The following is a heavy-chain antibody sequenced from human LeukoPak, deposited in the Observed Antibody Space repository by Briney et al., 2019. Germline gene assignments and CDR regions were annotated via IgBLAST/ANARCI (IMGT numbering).Heavy chain of an antibody. D-gene: IGHD5-18*01. CDR1: GFSFSSYA. CDR2: IPNDGSKT. V-gene: IGHV3-30-3*02. CDR3: ANERGYNYGYSFDY. J-gene: IGHJ4*02. Sequence: GGSLRLSCAASGFSFSSYAMQWVRQAPGKGLEWVAAIPNDGSKTYYADSVKGRFTISRDNSKNTLYLQMNSLRAEDTAVYYCANERGYNYGYSFDYWGQGTLVTVSS.